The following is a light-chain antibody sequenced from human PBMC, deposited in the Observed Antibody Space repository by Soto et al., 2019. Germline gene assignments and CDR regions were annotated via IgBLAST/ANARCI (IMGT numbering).Light chain of an antibody. V-gene: IGKV1-39*01. CDR2: TAS. J-gene: IGKJ5*01. Sequence: DIQMTQSPSSLSASVGDRVTITCWASQSISNFLNWYQQTPGKAPKLLISTASTLQTGVPSRFDGSGSGTDFTLTINNLQPEDFATYYCQQSYSTSITFGQGTRLEIK. CDR1: QSISNF. CDR3: QQSYSTSIT.